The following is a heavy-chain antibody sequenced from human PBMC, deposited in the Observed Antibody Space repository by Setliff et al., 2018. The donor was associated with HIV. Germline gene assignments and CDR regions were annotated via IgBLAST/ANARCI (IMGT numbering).Heavy chain of an antibody. J-gene: IGHJ6*03. CDR3: ASYYGSGAHYPYYYYMDV. D-gene: IGHD3-10*01. CDR2: MHPHSGNT. V-gene: IGHV1-8*02. Sequence: GASVKVSCKASSEYTFTNFDINWVRQAPGQGLEWMGWMHPHSGNTDYTQKFQGRVTMTWNTSISTAYMELSSLRSEDTAVYYCASYYGSGAHYPYYYYMDVWGKGTTVTVSS. CDR1: SEYTFTNFD.